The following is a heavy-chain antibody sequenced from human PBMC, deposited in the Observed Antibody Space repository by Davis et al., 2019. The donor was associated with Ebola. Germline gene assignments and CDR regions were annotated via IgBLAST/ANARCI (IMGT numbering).Heavy chain of an antibody. D-gene: IGHD3-16*02. J-gene: IGHJ6*02. CDR2: INHSGST. CDR3: ARVNGDYYYYGMDV. Sequence: SETLSLTCTVSGGSISSSGYYWSWIRQPPGKGLEWIGEINHSGSTNYNPSLRSRVTISVDTSKNQFFLKVSSVTAADTAVYYCARVNGDYYYYGMDVWGQGTTVTVSS. V-gene: IGHV4-39*07. CDR1: GGSISSSGYY.